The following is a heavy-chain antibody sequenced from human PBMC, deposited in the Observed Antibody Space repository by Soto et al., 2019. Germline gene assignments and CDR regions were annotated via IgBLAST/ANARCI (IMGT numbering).Heavy chain of an antibody. D-gene: IGHD3-10*01. J-gene: IGHJ4*02. Sequence: QVQLVQSGAEVKKPGASVKVSCKASGYTFTSYGISWVRQAPGQGLEWMGWINPYNGNTNYAQKLQGRGTMTTDTSTPTAYMQLRSLRSDDTAVYYFASWYYRPRSYFHNWGQGTLVTVSS. CDR3: ASWYYRPRSYFHN. CDR1: GYTFTSYG. V-gene: IGHV1-18*01. CDR2: INPYNGNT.